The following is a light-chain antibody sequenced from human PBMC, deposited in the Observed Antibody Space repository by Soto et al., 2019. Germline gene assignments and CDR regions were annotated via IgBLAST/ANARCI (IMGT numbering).Light chain of an antibody. V-gene: IGKV1-39*01. J-gene: IGKJ2*01. Sequence: DIQMTQSPSSLSASVGDRVTITCRASQSISSYLNWYQQKPGKAPELLIYAASSLQSGVPSRFSASGSGTDFTLAISSLQPEDFATYFCQHSYDTPYTFGQGTKLEIK. CDR3: QHSYDTPYT. CDR2: AAS. CDR1: QSISSY.